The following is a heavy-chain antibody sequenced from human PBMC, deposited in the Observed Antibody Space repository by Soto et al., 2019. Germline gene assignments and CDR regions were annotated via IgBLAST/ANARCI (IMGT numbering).Heavy chain of an antibody. J-gene: IGHJ6*02. V-gene: IGHV1-69*13. CDR3: ARGRNIVVVPAALARVRHYYYGMHV. D-gene: IGHD2-2*01. CDR1: AGTFSSSA. Sequence: EASVKVSCKAAAGTFSSSAISWVRQAPGQGLEWMGGIIPIFGTANYAQKFQGRVTITADESTSTAYMELSSLRSEDTAVYYCARGRNIVVVPAALARVRHYYYGMHVCGQAPIVTLS. CDR2: IIPIFGTA.